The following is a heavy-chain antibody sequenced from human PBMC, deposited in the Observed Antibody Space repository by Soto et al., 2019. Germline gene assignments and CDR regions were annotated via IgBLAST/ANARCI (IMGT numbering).Heavy chain of an antibody. J-gene: IGHJ4*02. V-gene: IGHV4-61*01. Sequence: KPSETLSLTCTVSGGSVSSSLYFWTWIRQPPGKGLEWIGHTYDSGRTNYSPSLKGRATISIDTSKNQFSLKLGSVTAADTAVYYCARVIGYSGYDYWRQGTLVTVSS. CDR3: ARVIGYSGYDY. CDR2: TYDSGRT. CDR1: GGSVSSSLYF. D-gene: IGHD5-12*01.